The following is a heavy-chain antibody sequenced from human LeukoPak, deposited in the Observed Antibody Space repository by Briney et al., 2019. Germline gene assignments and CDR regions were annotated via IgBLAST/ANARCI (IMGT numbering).Heavy chain of an antibody. CDR2: IYYSGST. CDR1: GGSISSYY. Sequence: SETLSLTCTVSGGSISSYYWSWIRQPPGKGLEWIGYIYYSGSTNYNPSLKSRVTISVDTSKNQLSLKLSSVTAADTAVYYCASMDTAMVFDAFDIWGQGTMVTVSS. V-gene: IGHV4-59*01. CDR3: ASMDTAMVFDAFDI. D-gene: IGHD5-18*01. J-gene: IGHJ3*02.